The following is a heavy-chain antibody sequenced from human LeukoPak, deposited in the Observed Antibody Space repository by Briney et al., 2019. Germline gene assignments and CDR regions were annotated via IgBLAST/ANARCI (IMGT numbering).Heavy chain of an antibody. Sequence: GGSLRLSCAASGFTFSSYGMHWVRQAPGKGLEWRTVISHDGNNKYYADSVKGRFTISRDNSKNTLYLQMNSLRAEDTAVYYCAKDNSNYYDNTGYWGQGTLVTVSS. CDR3: AKDNSNYYDNTGY. D-gene: IGHD3-22*01. CDR2: ISHDGNNK. V-gene: IGHV3-30*18. J-gene: IGHJ4*02. CDR1: GFTFSSYG.